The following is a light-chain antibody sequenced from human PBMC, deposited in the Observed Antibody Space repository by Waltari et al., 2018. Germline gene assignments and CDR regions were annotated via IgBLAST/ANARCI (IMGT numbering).Light chain of an antibody. V-gene: IGLV1-44*01. Sequence: QSVLPQPPSASGTPGQRVTISCSGSSSYIGSNTVNWYQQLPGPAPKPLIYSNTQRPSGVPDRFSGSKSGTSDSLAISGLQSEDEADYYCAAWDDSLNGVVFGGGTKLTVL. CDR1: SSYIGSNT. CDR2: SNT. J-gene: IGLJ2*01. CDR3: AAWDDSLNGVV.